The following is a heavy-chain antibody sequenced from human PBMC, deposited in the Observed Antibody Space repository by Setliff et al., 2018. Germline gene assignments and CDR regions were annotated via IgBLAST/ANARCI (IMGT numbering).Heavy chain of an antibody. Sequence: LSLTCAVSGYSISSGYYWGWIRQPPGKGLEWIGSIYHSGSTYYNPSLKSRVTISVDTSKNQFSLKLNSVTAADMAVYYCAREQWLDPPGYYYMDVWAKGTTVTVSS. D-gene: IGHD6-19*01. CDR1: GYSISSGYY. CDR2: IYHSGST. CDR3: AREQWLDPPGYYYMDV. J-gene: IGHJ6*03. V-gene: IGHV4-38-2*02.